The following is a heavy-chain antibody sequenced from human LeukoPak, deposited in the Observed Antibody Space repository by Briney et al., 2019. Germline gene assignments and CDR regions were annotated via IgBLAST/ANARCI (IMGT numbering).Heavy chain of an antibody. CDR3: ATGGMYSGSGFDF. CDR1: GYILTELS. V-gene: IGHV1-24*01. CDR2: FDAEEGET. J-gene: IGHJ4*02. Sequence: ASVKVSCKVSGYILTELSMHWVRQAPGKGLEWMGGFDAEEGETIYSQKFQGRVTMTEDTSTDTAYMELSSLRSEVTAVYYCATGGMYSGSGFDFWGQGTLVTVSS. D-gene: IGHD6-13*01.